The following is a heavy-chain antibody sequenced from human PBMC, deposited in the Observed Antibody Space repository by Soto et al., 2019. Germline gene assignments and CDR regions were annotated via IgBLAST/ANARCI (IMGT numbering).Heavy chain of an antibody. CDR1: GFSFSDYY. Sequence: EVQLVESGGGLVQPGGSLRLSCAASGFSFSDYYINWVRQAPGKGLEWVGRTRNKASSYTTDYAAFVKGRFTISRDYSKSLIYLQMNSLKTEDTAVYYCAREGCSSGPDYESWGQGTLVTVSS. D-gene: IGHD2-15*01. J-gene: IGHJ4*02. CDR3: AREGCSSGPDYES. V-gene: IGHV3-72*01. CDR2: TRNKASSYTT.